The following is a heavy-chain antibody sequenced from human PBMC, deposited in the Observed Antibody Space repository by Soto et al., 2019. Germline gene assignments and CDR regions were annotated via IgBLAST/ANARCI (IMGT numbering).Heavy chain of an antibody. CDR3: ARDGWGSNWYFDL. Sequence: PGGSLRLSCATSQFTFRSYGMHWVRQAPGKGLQWVAHISYDGKQTYYADSVKGRFTISKDKSKRTLFLQMNSLRVDDTAVYYCARDGWGSNWYFDLWGRGTLVTVSS. CDR1: QFTFRSYG. V-gene: IGHV3-30*03. J-gene: IGHJ2*01. D-gene: IGHD3-16*01. CDR2: ISYDGKQT.